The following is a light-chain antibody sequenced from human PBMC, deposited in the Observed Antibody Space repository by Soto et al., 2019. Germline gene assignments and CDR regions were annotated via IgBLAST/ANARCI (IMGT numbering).Light chain of an antibody. J-gene: IGLJ2*01. V-gene: IGLV1-51*01. CDR2: DSD. CDR1: SANIGGNY. Sequence: QSVLTQPPSVSAAPGQKVTISCSGSSANIGGNYVSWYQHIPGTAPKLVIYDSDKRPSEIPDRSSGSKSATSATLDITGLQTGHEADYYCGAWDGSLSVVLFGGGTKLTVL. CDR3: GAWDGSLSVVL.